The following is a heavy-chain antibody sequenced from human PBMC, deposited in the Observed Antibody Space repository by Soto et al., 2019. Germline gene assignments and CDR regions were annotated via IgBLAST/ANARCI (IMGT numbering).Heavy chain of an antibody. V-gene: IGHV4-39*01. CDR2: IYYTGTT. Sequence: SETLSLTCTVSGGSISSSYYYWGWTRQPPGKGLEWVASIYYTGTTYYNPSLKSRVTISVDTSKNQLSLKLSSVTAADTAVYYCARALVHNWNQKRSYNWFDPWGQGTLVTVSS. J-gene: IGHJ5*02. CDR1: GGSISSSYYY. CDR3: ARALVHNWNQKRSYNWFDP. D-gene: IGHD1-20*01.